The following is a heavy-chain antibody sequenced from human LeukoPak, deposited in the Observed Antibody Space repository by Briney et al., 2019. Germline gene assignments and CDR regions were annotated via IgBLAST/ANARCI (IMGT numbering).Heavy chain of an antibody. D-gene: IGHD1-1*01. Sequence: NPGGSLRLSCAVSGFTFSSYSMTWARQAPGKGLEWVSSISGAGSDTYYADSVEGRLTISRDNAKNSLYLQMNSLKAEDTALYYCARGRYNWKGEGENWFDPWGQGTLVTVSS. J-gene: IGHJ5*02. CDR1: GFTFSSYS. CDR2: ISGAGSDT. CDR3: ARGRYNWKGEGENWFDP. V-gene: IGHV3-21*01.